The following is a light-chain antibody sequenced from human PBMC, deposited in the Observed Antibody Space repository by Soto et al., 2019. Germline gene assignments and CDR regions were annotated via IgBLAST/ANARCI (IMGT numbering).Light chain of an antibody. CDR1: QSVSSN. Sequence: EIVLTQSPATLSLSPGERATLSCRASQSVSSNFAWYQQKPGQAPRLLIYDASNRATGIPPRFRGSGSGTDFNLTISSLGPEDLAVDYYQQRSYWPSYTFGQGTKLDIK. CDR3: QQRSYWPSYT. V-gene: IGKV3-11*01. CDR2: DAS. J-gene: IGKJ2*01.